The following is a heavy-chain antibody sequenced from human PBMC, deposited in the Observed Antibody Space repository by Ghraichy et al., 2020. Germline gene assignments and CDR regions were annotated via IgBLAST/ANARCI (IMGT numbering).Heavy chain of an antibody. J-gene: IGHJ4*02. D-gene: IGHD6-19*01. CDR1: GFTFSNYW. V-gene: IGHV3-74*01. CDR3: AYSGWATIDY. CDR2: INSDGSST. Sequence: GESLNISCAASGFTFSNYWMHWVRQAPGKGLVWVSRINSDGSSTNYADSVKGRFTISRDNAKNTLYLQMNSLRAEDTAVYYCAYSGWATIDYWGQGTLVTVSS.